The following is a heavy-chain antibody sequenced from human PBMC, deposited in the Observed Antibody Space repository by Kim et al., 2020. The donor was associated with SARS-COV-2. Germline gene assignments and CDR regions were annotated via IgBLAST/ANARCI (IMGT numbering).Heavy chain of an antibody. CDR3: ARTLLAVAATGNWFDP. V-gene: IGHV2-70*11. Sequence: SGPTLVNPTQTLTLTCTFSGFSLSTSGMCVSWIRQPPGKALEWLARIDWDDDKYYSTSLKTRLTISKDTSKNQVVLTMTNMDPVDTATYYCARTLLAVAATGNWFDPWGQGTLVTVSS. CDR2: IDWDDDK. J-gene: IGHJ5*02. CDR1: GFSLSTSGMC. D-gene: IGHD6-19*01.